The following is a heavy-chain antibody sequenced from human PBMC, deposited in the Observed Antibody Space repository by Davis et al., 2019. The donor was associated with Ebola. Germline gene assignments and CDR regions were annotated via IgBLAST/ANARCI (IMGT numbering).Heavy chain of an antibody. CDR3: AGGYSYGQRWFDP. V-gene: IGHV4-34*01. D-gene: IGHD5-18*01. CDR2: INHSGST. CDR1: GGSFSGYY. J-gene: IGHJ5*02. Sequence: SETLSLTCAVYGGSFSGYYWSWIRQPPGKGLGWIGEINHSGSTNYSPSLKSRVTISVDTSKNQFSLKLSSVTAADTAVYYCAGGYSYGQRWFDPWGQGTLVTVSS.